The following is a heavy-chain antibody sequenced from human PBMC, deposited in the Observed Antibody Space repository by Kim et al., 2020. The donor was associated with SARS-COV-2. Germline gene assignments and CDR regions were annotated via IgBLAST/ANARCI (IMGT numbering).Heavy chain of an antibody. CDR2: ISSSGSTI. D-gene: IGHD3-9*01. V-gene: IGHV3-48*03. CDR1: GFTFSSYE. CDR3: ARAYFDLLLISYRMDV. J-gene: IGHJ6*01. Sequence: GGSLRLSCAASGFTFSSYEINWVRQDPGKGLEWVSYISSSGSTIYYADSVKGRFTISRDNAKNSLYLQMNSLRAQDTAVYYCARAYFDLLLISYRMDVWG.